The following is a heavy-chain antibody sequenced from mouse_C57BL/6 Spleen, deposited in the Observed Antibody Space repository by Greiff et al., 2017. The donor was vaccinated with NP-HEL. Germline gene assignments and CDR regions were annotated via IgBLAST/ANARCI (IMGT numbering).Heavy chain of an antibody. J-gene: IGHJ4*01. CDR3: AREDYGSSVWYAMDY. V-gene: IGHV1-81*01. CDR1: GYTFTSYG. CDR2: IYPRSGNT. D-gene: IGHD1-1*01. Sequence: QVQLKESGAELARPGASVKLSCKASGYTFTSYGISWVKQRTGQGLEWIGEIYPRSGNTYYNEKFKGKATLTADKSSSTAYMELRSLTSEDSAVYFCAREDYGSSVWYAMDYWGQGTSVTVSS.